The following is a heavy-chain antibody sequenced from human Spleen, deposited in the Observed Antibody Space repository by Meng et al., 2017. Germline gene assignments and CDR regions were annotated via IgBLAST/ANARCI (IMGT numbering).Heavy chain of an antibody. Sequence: SETLSLTCTVSGGSIRGSISSYYWSWIRQPPGKGLEWIGYIYYSGRSNYNPSLESRVTISVDTSKNEFSLKLASVTAADTAVYYCAREAPGSSFYFDHWGQGALVTVSS. D-gene: IGHD6-13*01. CDR2: IYYSGRS. CDR1: GGSIRGSISSYY. J-gene: IGHJ4*02. CDR3: AREAPGSSFYFDH. V-gene: IGHV4-61*01.